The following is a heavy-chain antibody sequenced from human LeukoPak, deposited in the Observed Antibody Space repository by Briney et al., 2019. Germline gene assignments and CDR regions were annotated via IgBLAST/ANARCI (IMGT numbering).Heavy chain of an antibody. D-gene: IGHD6-13*01. CDR1: GFTFDDYA. J-gene: IGHJ5*02. Sequence: GGSLRLSCAASGFTFDDYAMHWVRQAPGKGLEWVSGISWNSGSIGYADSVKGRFTISRDNAKNSLYLQMNSLRAEDTALYYCARSGIAAAGSGNWFDPWAQGTLVTVSS. CDR3: ARSGIAAAGSGNWFDP. CDR2: ISWNSGSI. V-gene: IGHV3-9*01.